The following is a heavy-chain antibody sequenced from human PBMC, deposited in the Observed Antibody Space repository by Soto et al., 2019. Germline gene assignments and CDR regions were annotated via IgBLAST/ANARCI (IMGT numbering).Heavy chain of an antibody. CDR3: ATRSTTGGFQH. CDR1: GGTFSSYA. CDR2: IIPIFGTA. V-gene: IGHV1-69*01. D-gene: IGHD7-27*01. Sequence: QVQLVQSGAEVKKPGSSVKVSCKASGGTFSSYAISWVRQAPGQGLEWMGGIIPIFGTANYAQKFQGRVTITADESTSTADMELSSLRSEDTGVYYCATRSTTGGFQHWGQGTLVTVSS. J-gene: IGHJ1*01.